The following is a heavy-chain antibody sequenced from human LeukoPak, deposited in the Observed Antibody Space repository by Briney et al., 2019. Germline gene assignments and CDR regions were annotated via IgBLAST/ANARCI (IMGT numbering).Heavy chain of an antibody. Sequence: AESLKISCNGSCYSFTSYWIGWVRHMPGKRLERMGIIYPGDSVTRYSPSFQGQVTISADKSISTAYLQWSSLKASDTAMYYCARPGDYAPYGAFYIWGQGTMVTVSS. J-gene: IGHJ3*02. CDR1: CYSFTSYW. CDR3: ARPGDYAPYGAFYI. V-gene: IGHV5-51*01. D-gene: IGHD4-17*01. CDR2: IYPGDSVT.